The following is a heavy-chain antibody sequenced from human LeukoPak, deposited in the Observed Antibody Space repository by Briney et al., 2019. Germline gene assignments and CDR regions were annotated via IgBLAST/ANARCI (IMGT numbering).Heavy chain of an antibody. CDR2: ISSSSVSI. V-gene: IGHV3-48*01. D-gene: IGHD4-17*01. Sequence: PGGSLRLSCAPSGFTVRNHHMNCVRQAPGKGLEWVSHISSSSVSIFYADSVKGRFTISRDNAKDSLYLQMNSLRAEDTAIYYCARDPGHTYGSREGCDCWGLGTLVTVSS. CDR1: GFTVRNHH. CDR3: ARDPGHTYGSREGCDC. J-gene: IGHJ4*02.